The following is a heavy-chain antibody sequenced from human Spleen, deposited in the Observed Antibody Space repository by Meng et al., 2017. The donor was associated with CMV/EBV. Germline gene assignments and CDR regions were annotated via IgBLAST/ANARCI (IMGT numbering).Heavy chain of an antibody. CDR2: ISATGDTI. CDR3: ASMGVVVSSYGFDV. J-gene: IGHJ3*01. Sequence: GGSLRLSCTVSGGSISSSSYYWGWIRQPPGKGLEWISYISATGDTIYYAYSVKGRFSISRDNAKNSLFLQMDSLRAEDTAVYYCASMGVVVSSYGFDVWCQGTTVTVSS. V-gene: IGHV3-11*04. CDR1: GGSISSSSYY. D-gene: IGHD3-3*01.